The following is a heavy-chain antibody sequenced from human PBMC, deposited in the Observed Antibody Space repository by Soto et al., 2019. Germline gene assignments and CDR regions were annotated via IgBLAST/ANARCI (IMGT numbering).Heavy chain of an antibody. CDR2: ISYDGSNK. CDR1: GFTFSSYG. V-gene: IGHV3-30*18. CDR3: AKGTGFMTARNYYGMDV. J-gene: IGHJ6*02. D-gene: IGHD2-21*02. Sequence: PGGSLRLSCAASGFTFSSYGMHWVRQAPGKGLEWVAVISYDGSNKYYADSVKGRFTISRDNSKNTLYLQMNSLRAEDTAVYYCAKGTGFMTARNYYGMDVWGQGTTVTV.